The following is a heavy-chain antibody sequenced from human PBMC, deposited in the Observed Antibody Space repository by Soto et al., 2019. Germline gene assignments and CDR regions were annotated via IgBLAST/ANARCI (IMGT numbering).Heavy chain of an antibody. J-gene: IGHJ5*02. CDR2: IYYSGST. CDR3: ASVELLLEKYFDP. D-gene: IGHD1-7*01. Sequence: PSETLSLTCTVSGGSISSGGYYWSWIRQHPGKGLEWIGYIYYSGSTYYNPSLKSRVTISVDTSKNQFSLKLSSVTAADTAVYYCASVELLLEKYFDPWGPGSLVTVSS. CDR1: GGSISSGGYY. V-gene: IGHV4-31*03.